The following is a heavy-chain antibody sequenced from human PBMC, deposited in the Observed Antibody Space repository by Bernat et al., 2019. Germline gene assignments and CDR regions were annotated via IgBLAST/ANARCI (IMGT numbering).Heavy chain of an antibody. CDR3: AKPFWSGYFNFDY. J-gene: IGHJ4*02. Sequence: EVQLLESGGGLVQPGGSLRLSCAASGFTFSSYAMSGVRQVPGKGLEWVSAISGSGGSTYYADSVKGRFTISRDNSKNTLYLQMNSLRAEDTAVYYCAKPFWSGYFNFDYWGQGTLVTVSS. D-gene: IGHD3-3*01. V-gene: IGHV3-23*01. CDR1: GFTFSSYA. CDR2: ISGSGGST.